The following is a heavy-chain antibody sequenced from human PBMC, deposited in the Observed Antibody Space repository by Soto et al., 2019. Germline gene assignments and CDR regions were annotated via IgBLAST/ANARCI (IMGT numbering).Heavy chain of an antibody. CDR1: GGTFSSYA. CDR2: IIPIFGTA. J-gene: IGHJ6*02. CDR3: AVRKRGVDIVVVPAAGYYYYYGMDV. Sequence: GASVKVSCKASGGTFSSYAISWVRQAPGQGLEWMGGIIPIFGTANYAQKFQGRVTITADESTSTAYMELSSLRSEDTAVYYCAVRKRGVDIVVVPAAGYYYYYGMDVWGQGTTVTVSS. V-gene: IGHV1-69*13. D-gene: IGHD2-2*01.